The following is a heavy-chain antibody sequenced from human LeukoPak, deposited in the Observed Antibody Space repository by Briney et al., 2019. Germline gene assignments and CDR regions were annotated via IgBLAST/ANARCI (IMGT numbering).Heavy chain of an antibody. CDR3: ASKDYDFWSGYSHYYYGMDV. Sequence: SETLSLTCTVSGDSVSSGSYYWSWIRQPPGKGLEWIGYIYYSGSTNYNPSLKSRVTISVDTSKNQFSLELSSVTAADTAVYYCASKDYDFWSGYSHYYYGMDVWGQGTTVTVSS. D-gene: IGHD3-3*01. J-gene: IGHJ6*02. V-gene: IGHV4-61*01. CDR2: IYYSGST. CDR1: GDSVSSGSYY.